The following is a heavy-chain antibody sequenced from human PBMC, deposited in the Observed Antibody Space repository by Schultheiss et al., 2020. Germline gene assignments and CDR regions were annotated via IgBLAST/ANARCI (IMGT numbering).Heavy chain of an antibody. V-gene: IGHV4-34*01. Sequence: SETLSLTCAVYGGSFSGYYWSWIRQPPGKGLEWIGEINHSGSTNYNPSLKSRVTISVDTSKNQFSLKLSSVTAADTAVYYCARKYNYWGQGTLVTVSS. J-gene: IGHJ4*02. CDR1: GGSFSGYY. CDR2: INHSGST. CDR3: ARKYNY. D-gene: IGHD5-18*01.